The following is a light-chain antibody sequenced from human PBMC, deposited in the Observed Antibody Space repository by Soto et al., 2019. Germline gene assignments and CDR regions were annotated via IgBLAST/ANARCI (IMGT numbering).Light chain of an antibody. CDR1: SSDVGGYTY. CDR2: DVT. J-gene: IGLJ1*01. CDR3: CSYTGSSSYV. Sequence: QSVLTQPHSVSGSPGQSVTISCTGTSSDVGGYTYVSWYQQHPGKAPELIIYDVTERPSGVPDRFSGSKSGNTASLTISGLQADYEADYYCCSYTGSSSYVFGIGTKVT. V-gene: IGLV2-11*01.